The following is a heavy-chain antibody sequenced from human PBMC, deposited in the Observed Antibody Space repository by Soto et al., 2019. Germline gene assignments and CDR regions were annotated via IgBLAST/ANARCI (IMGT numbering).Heavy chain of an antibody. J-gene: IGHJ4*02. Sequence: PGASVKVSCKASGGTFSSYAISWVRQAPGQGLEWMGGIIPIFGTANYAQKFQGRVTITADESTSTAYMELSSLRSKDTAVYYCSQRYYDFDYWGQGTLVTVSS. CDR3: SQRYYDFDY. CDR2: IIPIFGTA. D-gene: IGHD3-3*01. CDR1: GGTFSSYA. V-gene: IGHV1-69*13.